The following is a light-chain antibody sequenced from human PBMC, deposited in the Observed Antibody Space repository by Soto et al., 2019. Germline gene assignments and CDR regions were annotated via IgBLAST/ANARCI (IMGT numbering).Light chain of an antibody. V-gene: IGKV1-39*01. CDR2: AAY. CDR1: QSISSY. Sequence: DIQMTQSPSSLSASVGDRVTITCRASQSISSYLNWYQQKPGKAPKLLIYAAYSLQSGVQSRFSGSGSGTDFTLTISSLQPEDFATYYCQQSYRTPRTFGQGTKVDIK. J-gene: IGKJ1*01. CDR3: QQSYRTPRT.